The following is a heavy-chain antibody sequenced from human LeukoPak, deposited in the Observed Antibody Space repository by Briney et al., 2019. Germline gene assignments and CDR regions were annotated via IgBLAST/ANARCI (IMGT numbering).Heavy chain of an antibody. V-gene: IGHV1-2*06. D-gene: IGHD5-12*01. CDR1: GYTFTGYY. Sequence: ASVKVSCKASGYTFTGYYMHWVRQAPGQGLEWMGRINPNSGDTGYAQKFQGRVTMTRDTSISTAYMELSSLRSEDTAVYYCVAGYALSGFDCWGQGTLVTVSS. CDR2: INPNSGDT. J-gene: IGHJ4*02. CDR3: VAGYALSGFDC.